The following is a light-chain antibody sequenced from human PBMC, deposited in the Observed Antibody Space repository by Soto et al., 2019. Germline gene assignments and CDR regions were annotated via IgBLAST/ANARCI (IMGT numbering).Light chain of an antibody. J-gene: IGLJ2*01. V-gene: IGLV4-69*01. Sequence: QLVLTQSPSASASLGASVKLTYTLSSGHSTSAVAWHQQQPEKGPRYLMKINSDGSHNKGDGIPDRFSGSSSGAERYLTISSLQSEDEADYYCQTWGTGIQVFGGGTKLTVL. CDR2: INSDGSH. CDR1: SGHSTSA. CDR3: QTWGTGIQV.